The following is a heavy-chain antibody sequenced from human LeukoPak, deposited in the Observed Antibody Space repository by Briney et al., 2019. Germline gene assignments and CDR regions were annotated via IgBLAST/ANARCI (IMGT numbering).Heavy chain of an antibody. D-gene: IGHD3-22*01. J-gene: IGHJ4*02. CDR3: AKSGYRDSSGYYYPLCPDY. Sequence: GGSLRLSGAASGFTFSSYAMSWVRQAPGKGLEWVSAISGSGGSTHYADSVKGRFTISRDNSKNTLYLQMNSLRAEDTAVYYCAKSGYRDSSGYYYPLCPDYWGQGTLVTVSS. CDR1: GFTFSSYA. V-gene: IGHV3-23*01. CDR2: ISGSGGST.